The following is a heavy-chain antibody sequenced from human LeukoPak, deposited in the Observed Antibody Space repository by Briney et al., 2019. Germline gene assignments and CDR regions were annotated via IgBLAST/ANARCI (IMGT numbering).Heavy chain of an antibody. D-gene: IGHD3-10*01. CDR2: IYPGDSDT. Sequence: GGSLKISCKGSGYSFTSYWIGWVRQMPGKGLEWMGIIYPGDSDTRYSPSFQGQVTISADKSISTAYLQWSSLKASDTAMYYCARLFTMVRGGMDVWGKGTTVTVSS. CDR1: GYSFTSYW. V-gene: IGHV5-51*01. CDR3: ARLFTMVRGGMDV. J-gene: IGHJ6*04.